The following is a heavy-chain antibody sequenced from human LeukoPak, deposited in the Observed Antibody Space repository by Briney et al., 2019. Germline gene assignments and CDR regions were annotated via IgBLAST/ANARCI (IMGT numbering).Heavy chain of an antibody. CDR2: IKQDGGEK. V-gene: IGHV3-7*04. J-gene: IGHJ4*02. CDR1: GFTFSSYW. Sequence: TGGSLRLSCAASGFTFSSYWMSWVRQAPGKGLEWVANIKQDGGEKNYVDAVKGRFSISRDNAKSSLYLQMNSVRADDTAVYFCARETVYGSRSYHPYWGQGTLVTVSS. D-gene: IGHD3-10*01. CDR3: ARETVYGSRSYHPY.